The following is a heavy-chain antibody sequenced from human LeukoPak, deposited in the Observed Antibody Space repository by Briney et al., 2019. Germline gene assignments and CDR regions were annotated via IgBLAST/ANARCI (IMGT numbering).Heavy chain of an antibody. Sequence: ASVKVSCKPSGYTFTAYYMHWVPHAPGQRREWMGWINPNRVGPNYAQTSQGRATITTDTSPSTPYIELRRLRSHDTAVYYCARVWRDIVVVPAATPFDYGGQGTLVTVSS. CDR1: GYTFTAYY. CDR2: INPNRVGP. V-gene: IGHV1-2*02. CDR3: ARVWRDIVVVPAATPFDY. J-gene: IGHJ4*02. D-gene: IGHD2-2*01.